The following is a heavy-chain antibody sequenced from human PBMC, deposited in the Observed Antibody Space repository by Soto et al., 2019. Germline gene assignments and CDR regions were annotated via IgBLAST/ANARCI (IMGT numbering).Heavy chain of an antibody. V-gene: IGHV3-72*01. Sequence: EVQLVESVGGLVQPGGSMRLSCEASGCSFSGYYRNWVRQAPGKGLEWVGLTRNKASSYTTDYAAVVKGRFTISRDDSKIYIYRKMNSLKTESTAVYYFAREASSSRPGYDCWGQRNLVTV. D-gene: IGHD5-12*01. CDR1: GCSFSGYY. CDR2: TRNKASSYTT. CDR3: AREASSSRPGYDC. J-gene: IGHJ4*02.